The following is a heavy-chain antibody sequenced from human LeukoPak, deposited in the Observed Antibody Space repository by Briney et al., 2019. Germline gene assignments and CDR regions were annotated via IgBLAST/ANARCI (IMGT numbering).Heavy chain of an antibody. CDR3: ASRDKGYYYGMDV. V-gene: IGHV3-66*01. CDR2: IYSGGST. J-gene: IGHJ6*02. Sequence: PGGSLRLSCAASGFTVSSNYMSWVRQAPGKGLEWVSLIYSGGSTYYVDSVKGRLTISRDNSKNTLYLQMNSLRAEDTAVYYCASRDKGYYYGMDVWGQGTTVTVSS. CDR1: GFTVSSNY. D-gene: IGHD5-24*01.